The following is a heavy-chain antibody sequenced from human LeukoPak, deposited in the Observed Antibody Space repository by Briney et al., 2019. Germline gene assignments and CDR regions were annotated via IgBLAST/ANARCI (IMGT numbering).Heavy chain of an antibody. CDR1: GYTFTSYY. V-gene: IGHV1-46*01. J-gene: IGHJ6*03. Sequence: GASVEVSCKASGYTFTSYYMHWVRQAPGQGLEWMGIINPSGGSTSYAQKFQGRVTMTRDTSTSTVYMELSSLRSEDTAVYYCARRSSSSGYYYYMDVWGKGTTVTVSS. CDR2: INPSGGST. D-gene: IGHD6-6*01. CDR3: ARRSSSSGYYYYMDV.